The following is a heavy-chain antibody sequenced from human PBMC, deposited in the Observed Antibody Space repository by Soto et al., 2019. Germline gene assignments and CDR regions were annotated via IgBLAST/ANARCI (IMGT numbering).Heavy chain of an antibody. CDR1: GYAFSFG. V-gene: IGHV1-18*01. D-gene: IGHD3-10*01. CDR2: ISASDGST. CDR3: ATYYFGSGSYYRFDN. Sequence: ASVKVSCKASGYAFSFGFSWVRQAPGRGLEWMGWISASDGSTNSAQKFRGRISLTTDTSTNTAYLDLLSRTSDDTAVYFCATYYFGSGSYYRFDNWGQGTLVTVSS. J-gene: IGHJ4*02.